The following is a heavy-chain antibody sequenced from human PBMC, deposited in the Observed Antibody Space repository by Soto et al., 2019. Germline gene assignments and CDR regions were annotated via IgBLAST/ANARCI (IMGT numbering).Heavy chain of an antibody. V-gene: IGHV5-51*01. CDR3: ARLLEDWNDVEAFDY. CDR1: GYSFTSYW. J-gene: IGHJ4*02. D-gene: IGHD1-1*01. Sequence: PGESLKISCKGSGYSFTSYWIGWVRQMPGKGLEWMGIIYPGDSDTRYSPSFQGQVTISADKSISTAYLQWSSLKASDTAMYYCARLLEDWNDVEAFDYWGQGTLVTVSS. CDR2: IYPGDSDT.